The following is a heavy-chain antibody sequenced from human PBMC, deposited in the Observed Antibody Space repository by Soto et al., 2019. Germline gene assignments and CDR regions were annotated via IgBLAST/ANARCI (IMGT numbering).Heavy chain of an antibody. Sequence: QVQLVQSGAEVKKPGSSVKVSCKASGGTFSSYAISWVRQAPGQGLEWMGGIIPIFGTANYAQKFQGRVTITADESTSTAYMELSSLRSEDPAVYYCARTAYDFWSGYDHYYYYYGMDVWGQGTTVTVSS. J-gene: IGHJ6*02. CDR2: IIPIFGTA. V-gene: IGHV1-69*01. CDR1: GGTFSSYA. CDR3: ARTAYDFWSGYDHYYYYYGMDV. D-gene: IGHD3-3*01.